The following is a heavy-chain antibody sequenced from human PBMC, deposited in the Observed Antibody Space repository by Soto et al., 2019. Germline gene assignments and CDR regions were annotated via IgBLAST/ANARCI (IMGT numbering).Heavy chain of an antibody. J-gene: IGHJ4*02. Sequence: QVQLVESGGGVVQPGRSLRLSCAVSGFTFSSYGMNWVRQAPGKGLEWVAAIYYDGSNKYYADSVRGRFTISRDNFKNTLYLDMNSLRAEDTAVYYCARDSKVDTIGYYAGFDYWGQGTLVTVSS. CDR2: IYYDGSNK. CDR3: ARDSKVDTIGYYAGFDY. D-gene: IGHD3-22*01. CDR1: GFTFSSYG. V-gene: IGHV3-33*01.